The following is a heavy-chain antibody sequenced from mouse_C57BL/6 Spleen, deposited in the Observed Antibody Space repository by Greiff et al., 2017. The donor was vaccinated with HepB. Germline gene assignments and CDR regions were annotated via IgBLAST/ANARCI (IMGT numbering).Heavy chain of an antibody. D-gene: IGHD1-1*01. CDR1: GYTFTDYY. CDR3: APTTVAYYFDY. V-gene: IGHV1-26*01. J-gene: IGHJ2*01. Sequence: EVKLVESGPELVKPGASVKISCKASGYTFTDYYMNWVKQSHGKSLEWIGDINPNNGGTSYNQKFKGKATLTVDKSSSTAYMELRSLTSEDSAVYYCAPTTVAYYFDYWGQGTTLTVSS. CDR2: INPNNGGT.